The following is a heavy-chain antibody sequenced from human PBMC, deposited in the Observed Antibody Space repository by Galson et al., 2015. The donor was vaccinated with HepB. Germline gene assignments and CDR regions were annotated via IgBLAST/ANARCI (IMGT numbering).Heavy chain of an antibody. CDR2: ISGSGSNT. V-gene: IGHV3-23*01. CDR3: AKDAIAAAGLNYYHYYGMDV. Sequence: SLRLSCAASGFTFSNYAMSWVRQAPGKGLEWVSAISGSGSNTYYADSVKGRFSISRDNSKNTLYLQMNSLRAEDTAVYYCAKDAIAAAGLNYYHYYGMDVWGQGTTVTVSS. J-gene: IGHJ6*02. CDR1: GFTFSNYA. D-gene: IGHD6-13*01.